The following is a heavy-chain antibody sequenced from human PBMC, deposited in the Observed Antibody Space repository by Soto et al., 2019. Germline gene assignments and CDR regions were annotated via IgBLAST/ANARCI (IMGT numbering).Heavy chain of an antibody. V-gene: IGHV3-23*01. D-gene: IGHD3-3*01. J-gene: IGHJ3*01. CDR2: ISGNGAGT. CDR3: AKDTVGGYSFWSGYYSDGLDV. Sequence: EVKLLESGGGLAQPGGSLRLSCVGSGFTFDSYAISWVRQAPGKGLQWISAISGNGAGTDYAHSVKGRFTISRDSSKNTVHLQMNSLRAEDTALYYCAKDTVGGYSFWSGYYSDGLDVWGQGTMVTVSS. CDR1: GFTFDSYA.